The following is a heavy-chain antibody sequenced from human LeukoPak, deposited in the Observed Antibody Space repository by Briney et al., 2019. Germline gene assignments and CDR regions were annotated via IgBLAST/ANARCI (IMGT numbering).Heavy chain of an antibody. CDR3: GRHVCGRTACHWPYYSMDV. V-gene: IGHV5-51*01. J-gene: IGHJ6*03. D-gene: IGHD1-14*01. CDR1: GYSFTDSW. CDR2: IYPGDSDT. Sequence: GESLKISCQASGYSFTDSWIGWVRHTPAKGLEWMGIIYPGDSDTAYSPSFQGQVTISADRSINTAYLQWSSLKPSDTGVYYCGRHVCGRTACHWPYYSMDVWGIGSTVIVSS.